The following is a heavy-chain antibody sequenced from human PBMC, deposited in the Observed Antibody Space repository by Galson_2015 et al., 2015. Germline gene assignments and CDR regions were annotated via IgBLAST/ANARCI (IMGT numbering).Heavy chain of an antibody. J-gene: IGHJ4*02. CDR1: GYTFTSYG. Sequence: SVKVSCKASGYTFTSYGISWVRQAPGQGLEWVGWISAYNGNTNYAQKLQGRVTMTTDTSTSTAYMELRSLRSDDTAVYYCARYGAAAGSTYFDYWGQGTLVTVSS. CDR3: ARYGAAAGSTYFDY. D-gene: IGHD6-13*01. V-gene: IGHV1-18*01. CDR2: ISAYNGNT.